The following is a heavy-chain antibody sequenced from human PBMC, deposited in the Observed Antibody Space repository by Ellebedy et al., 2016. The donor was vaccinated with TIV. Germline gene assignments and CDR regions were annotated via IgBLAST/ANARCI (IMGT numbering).Heavy chain of an antibody. J-gene: IGHJ3*02. CDR2: IKSKGDCETT. D-gene: IGHD3-22*01. CDR1: GFTFSNVW. CDR3: TTTMYYYDSGGYPTGDVLDI. Sequence: PGGSLRLSCAASGFTFSNVWMNWVRQAPGKGLEGVGRIKSKGDCETTEYAAPVKGRFTISRDDSKNTLYLKMNSLKTEDTAVYYCTTTMYYYDSGGYPTGDVLDIWGQGKIVTVSS. V-gene: IGHV3-15*07.